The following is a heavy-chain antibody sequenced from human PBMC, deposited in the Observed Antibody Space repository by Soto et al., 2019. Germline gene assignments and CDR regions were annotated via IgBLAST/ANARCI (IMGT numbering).Heavy chain of an antibody. Sequence: PGGSLRLSCAASGFTFSSYSMNWVRQAPGKGLEWVSSISSSSSYIYYADSVKGRFTVSRDNAKNSLYLQMNSLRAEDTAVYYCASMYYSNYVIGYWGQGTLSPSPQ. V-gene: IGHV3-21*01. CDR2: ISSSSSYI. D-gene: IGHD4-4*01. CDR3: ASMYYSNYVIGY. CDR1: GFTFSSYS. J-gene: IGHJ4*02.